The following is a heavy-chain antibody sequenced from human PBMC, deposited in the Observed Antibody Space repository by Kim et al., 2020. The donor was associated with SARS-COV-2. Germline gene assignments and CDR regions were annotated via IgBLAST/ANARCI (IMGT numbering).Heavy chain of an antibody. CDR3: ARDVLRYFDWLSQYYFDY. J-gene: IGHJ4*02. V-gene: IGHV7-4-1*02. CDR2: INTNTGNP. CDR1: GYTFTSYA. D-gene: IGHD3-9*01. Sequence: ASVKVSCKASGYTFTSYAMNWVRQAPGQGLEWMGWINTNTGNPTYAQGFTGRFVFSLDTSVSTAYLQISSLKAEDTAVYYCARDVLRYFDWLSQYYFDYWGQGTLVTVSS.